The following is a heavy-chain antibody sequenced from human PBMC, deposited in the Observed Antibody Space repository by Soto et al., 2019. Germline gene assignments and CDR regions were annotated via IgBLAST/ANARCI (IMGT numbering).Heavy chain of an antibody. J-gene: IGHJ3*02. Sequence: ASVKVSCKASGYTFTSFYMHWVRQAPGQGLELMGIINPSGGSTSYAQKFQGRVTMTRDTSTSTVYMELSSLRSEDTAVYYCARDRGAPSLVVVTATYAFDIWGQGTMVTVSS. CDR2: INPSGGST. V-gene: IGHV1-46*01. CDR3: ARDRGAPSLVVVTATYAFDI. D-gene: IGHD2-21*02. CDR1: GYTFTSFY.